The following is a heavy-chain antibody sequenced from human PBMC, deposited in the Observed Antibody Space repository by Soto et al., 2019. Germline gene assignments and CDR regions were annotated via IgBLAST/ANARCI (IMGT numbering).Heavy chain of an antibody. V-gene: IGHV4-59*01. D-gene: IGHD3-16*01. Sequence: SETLSLTCTVSADSLSKYYWTWIRQPPGKGLEWIGYIYYNGNTKYNPCLEGRLTISIDPSKKEFSLKLTYVTAADAAVYYCASVTFGGIVLAHRGQGTLVTVPQ. CDR3: ASVTFGGIVLAH. CDR1: ADSLSKYY. J-gene: IGHJ4*02. CDR2: IYYNGNT.